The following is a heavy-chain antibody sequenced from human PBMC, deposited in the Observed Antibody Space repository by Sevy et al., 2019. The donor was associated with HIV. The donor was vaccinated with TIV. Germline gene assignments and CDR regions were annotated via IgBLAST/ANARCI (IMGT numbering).Heavy chain of an antibody. CDR2: LLGMAFA. Sequence: GGSLDSPVQPLDSSLMIMPCTGSGNLQGRAWSGSQVLLGMAFAQVADSVKGRFIISRDNTKSSLYLQMNSLRAEDTALYYCAKDLRRGEILTGYLNYWGQGILVTVSS. CDR3: AKDLRRGEILTGYLNY. CDR1: DSSLMIMP. J-gene: IGHJ4*02. V-gene: IGHV3-9*01. D-gene: IGHD3-9*01.